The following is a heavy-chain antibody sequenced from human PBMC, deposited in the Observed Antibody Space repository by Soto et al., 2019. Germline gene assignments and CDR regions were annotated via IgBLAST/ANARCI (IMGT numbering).Heavy chain of an antibody. J-gene: IGHJ4*02. Sequence: PSETLSLTCTVSGGSISSYYWSWIRQPPGKGLEWVGYIYYSGSTNYNPSLKSRVTISVDTSKNQFSLKLGSVTAADTAVYYCARGYYDSSGYKTFDYWGQGNLVTVSS. CDR1: GGSISSYY. V-gene: IGHV4-59*12. CDR2: IYYSGST. CDR3: ARGYYDSSGYKTFDY. D-gene: IGHD3-22*01.